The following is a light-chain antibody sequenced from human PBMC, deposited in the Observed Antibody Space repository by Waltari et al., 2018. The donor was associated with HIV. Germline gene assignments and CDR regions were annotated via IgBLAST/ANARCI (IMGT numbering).Light chain of an antibody. CDR1: SSNIGANYD. Sequence: QSVLTQPPSVSGAPGQRVTISCTGSSSNIGANYDVHWYQHLPGTAPKLLIYGNIYRPSGVPDRFSAAKSVTSASLAITGLQADDEADYYCQSYDSSLSGWVFGGGTKLTV. J-gene: IGLJ3*02. CDR3: QSYDSSLSGWV. CDR2: GNI. V-gene: IGLV1-40*01.